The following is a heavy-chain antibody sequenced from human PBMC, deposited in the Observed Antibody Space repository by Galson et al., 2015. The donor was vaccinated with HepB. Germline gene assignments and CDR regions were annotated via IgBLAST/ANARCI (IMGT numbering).Heavy chain of an antibody. CDR3: VTPPWSDYVWGTYRLDY. Sequence: SVKVSCKASGGTFSSYTISWVRQAPGQGLEWMGRIIPILRIANYAQRFQGRVTITADKSTSTAYMELSSLRSEDTAVYYCVTPPWSDYVWGTYRLDYWGQGTLATVSS. J-gene: IGHJ4*02. CDR1: GGTFSSYT. V-gene: IGHV1-69*02. D-gene: IGHD3-16*02. CDR2: IIPILRIA.